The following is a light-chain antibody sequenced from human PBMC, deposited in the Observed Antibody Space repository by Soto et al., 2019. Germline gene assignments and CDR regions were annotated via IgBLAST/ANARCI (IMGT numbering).Light chain of an antibody. CDR2: GAS. Sequence: EIVMTQSPATLSVSPGGRATLSCRASQSISDTLAWYQQKPGRAPRLLIHGASTRAPGFPARFSGSGSGTGFTLTISSLQSEDFAVYYCQQYDNWPWTFXQGTKVDIK. J-gene: IGKJ1*01. V-gene: IGKV3-15*01. CDR3: QQYDNWPWT. CDR1: QSISDT.